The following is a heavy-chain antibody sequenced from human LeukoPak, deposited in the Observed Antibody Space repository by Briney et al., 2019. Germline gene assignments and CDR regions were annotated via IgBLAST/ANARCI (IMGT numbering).Heavy chain of an antibody. CDR2: IYSGGST. Sequence: PPGGSLRLSCAASGFTVSSNYMSWVRQAPGKGLEWVSVIYSGGSTYYADSVKGRFTISRDNSKNTLYLQMNSLRAEDTAVYYCARDHQLWFGESFSNASDICGQGTMVTVSS. D-gene: IGHD3-10*01. CDR1: GFTVSSNY. J-gene: IGHJ3*02. CDR3: ARDHQLWFGESFSNASDI. V-gene: IGHV3-53*01.